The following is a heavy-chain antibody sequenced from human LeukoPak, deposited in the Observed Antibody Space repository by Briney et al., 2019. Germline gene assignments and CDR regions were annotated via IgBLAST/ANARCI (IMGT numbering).Heavy chain of an antibody. CDR1: GFTFSSYA. CDR3: ARDRGSHWNPEAFDI. J-gene: IGHJ3*02. CDR2: ISSSSSTI. V-gene: IGHV3-48*04. Sequence: PGRSLRLSCAASGFTFSSYAMHWVRQAPGKGLEWVSYISSSSSTIYYADSVKGRFTISRDNAKNSLYLQMNSLRAEDTAVYYCARDRGSHWNPEAFDIWGQGTMVTVSS. D-gene: IGHD1-1*01.